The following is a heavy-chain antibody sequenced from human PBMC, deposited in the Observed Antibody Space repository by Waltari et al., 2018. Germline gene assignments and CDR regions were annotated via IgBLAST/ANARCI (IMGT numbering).Heavy chain of an antibody. D-gene: IGHD1-26*01. CDR2: INPNNGDT. V-gene: IGHV1-2*02. CDR1: GFSFTHYY. Sequence: QEQLAQSGAEVKKPGASVKVSCKASGFSFTHYYLHWVRQAPGQGLEWMGWINPNNGDTNYGQKFQGRVTMTRDTSITTVYMELSSLTSDDTAVYYCARDQPIVVTKDGSVWYMDVWGKGTTVTVSS. CDR3: ARDQPIVVTKDGSVWYMDV. J-gene: IGHJ6*03.